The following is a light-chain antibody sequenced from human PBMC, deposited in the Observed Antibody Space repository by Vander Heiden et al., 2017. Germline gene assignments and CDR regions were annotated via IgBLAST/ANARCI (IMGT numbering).Light chain of an antibody. Sequence: SSELTQDPAVSVALGQTVRITCQGDSLRSYYASWYQQKPGQAPVLVIYGKNNRPSGIPDRFSGSSSGNTASLTITGAQAEDEADYYCNSRDSSGIGYVFGTGTKVTVL. CDR2: GKN. CDR1: SLRSYY. CDR3: NSRDSSGIGYV. V-gene: IGLV3-19*01. J-gene: IGLJ1*01.